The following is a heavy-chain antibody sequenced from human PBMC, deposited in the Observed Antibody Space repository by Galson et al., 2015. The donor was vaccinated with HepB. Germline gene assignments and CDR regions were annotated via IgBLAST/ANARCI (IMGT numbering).Heavy chain of an antibody. Sequence: SLRLSCAASGFTVSSNYMSWVRQAPGKGLEWVSVIYSGGSTYYADSVKGRFTISRDNSKNTLYLQMNSLRAEDTAVYYCARDRGGLLDAFDIWGQGTMVTVSS. CDR2: IYSGGST. J-gene: IGHJ3*02. D-gene: IGHD3-10*01. CDR3: ARDRGGLLDAFDI. CDR1: GFTVSSNY. V-gene: IGHV3-66*01.